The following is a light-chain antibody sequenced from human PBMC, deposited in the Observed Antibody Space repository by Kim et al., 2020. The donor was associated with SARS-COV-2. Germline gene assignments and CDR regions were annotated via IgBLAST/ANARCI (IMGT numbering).Light chain of an antibody. V-gene: IGKV3-20*01. CDR1: QSGSSNY. CDR2: GAS. Sequence: SPGGRATLSCRASQSGSSNYLAWYQQKPGQAPRLLIYGASSRATGIPDRFSGSGSGTDFTLTITRLEPEDFAVYYCQQYSSSPATFGQGTKVDIK. J-gene: IGKJ1*01. CDR3: QQYSSSPAT.